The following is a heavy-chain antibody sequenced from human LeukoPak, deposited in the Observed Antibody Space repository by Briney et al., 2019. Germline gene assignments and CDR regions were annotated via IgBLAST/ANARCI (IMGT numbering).Heavy chain of an antibody. CDR2: INAGNGNT. J-gene: IGHJ3*02. V-gene: IGHV1-3*01. CDR1: GYTFTSYA. CDR3: ARDLAGLLAFDI. D-gene: IGHD1-26*01. Sequence: ASVKVSCKASGYTFTSYAMHWVRQAPGQRLEWMGWINAGNGNTKYSQKFQGRVTITRDTSASTAYMELSSLRSEDTAVYYCARDLAGLLAFDIWGQGTMVTVSS.